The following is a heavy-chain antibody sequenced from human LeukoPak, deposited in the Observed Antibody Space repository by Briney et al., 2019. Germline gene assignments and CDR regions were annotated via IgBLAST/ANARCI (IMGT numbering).Heavy chain of an antibody. J-gene: IGHJ4*02. V-gene: IGHV3-30*07. Sequence: SVKGRFTISRDNFKNTLYLQMNSLRAEDTAVYYCARGVRISWYLFDFWGQGTLVTISS. CDR3: ARGVRISWYLFDF. D-gene: IGHD6-13*01.